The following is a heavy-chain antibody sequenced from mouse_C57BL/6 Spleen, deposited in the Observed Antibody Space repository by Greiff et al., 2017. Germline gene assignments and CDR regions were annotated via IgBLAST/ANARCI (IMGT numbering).Heavy chain of an antibody. CDR2: INPNNGGT. CDR1: GYTFTDYN. CDR3: ALAYYSNYGYFDV. V-gene: IGHV1-18*01. Sequence: VQLQQSGPELVKPGASVKIPCKASGYTFTDYNMDWVKQSHGKSLEWIGDINPNNGGTIYNQKFKGKATLTVDKSSSTAYMELRSLTSEDTAVYYCALAYYSNYGYFDVWGTGTTVTVSS. J-gene: IGHJ1*03. D-gene: IGHD2-5*01.